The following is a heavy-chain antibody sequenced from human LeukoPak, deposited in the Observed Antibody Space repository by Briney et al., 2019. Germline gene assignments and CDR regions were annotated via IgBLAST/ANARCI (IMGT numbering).Heavy chain of an antibody. V-gene: IGHV3-23*01. J-gene: IGHJ2*01. CDR3: AKDHRDFDL. CDR1: GFTFSSYG. Sequence: AGGSLRLSCAASGFTFSSYGMSWVRQAPGKGLEWVSAISGSGGSTYYADSVKGRFTISRDNSKNTVYLQMNSLRAEDTAVYYCAKDHRDFDLWGRGTLVTVSS. D-gene: IGHD3-10*01. CDR2: ISGSGGST.